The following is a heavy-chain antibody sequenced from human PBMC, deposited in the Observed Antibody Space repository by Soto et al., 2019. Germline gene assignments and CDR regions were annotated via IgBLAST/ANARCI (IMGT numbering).Heavy chain of an antibody. V-gene: IGHV6-1*01. D-gene: IGHD6-13*01. CDR3: AREGGYSSSWSAVIQH. J-gene: IGHJ1*01. CDR2: TYYRSKWYN. Sequence: SQTLSLTCAISGDSVSSNSAAWNWIRQSPSRGLEWLGRTYYRSKWYNDYAVSVKSRITINPDTSKNQFSLQLNSVTPEDTAMYYCAREGGYSSSWSAVIQHWGQGTLVTVSS. CDR1: GDSVSSNSAA.